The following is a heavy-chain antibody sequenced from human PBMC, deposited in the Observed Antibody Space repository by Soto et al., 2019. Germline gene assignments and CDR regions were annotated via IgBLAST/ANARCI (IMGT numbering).Heavy chain of an antibody. CDR3: ARGWGIAAAGSYY. V-gene: IGHV4-4*02. J-gene: IGHJ4*02. CDR1: GGSISSSNW. Sequence: SETLSLTCTVSGGSISSSNWWSWVRQPPGKGLEWIGEIYHIGSTNYNPSLKSRVTISVDKSKNQFSLKLNSVTAADTAVYSCARGWGIAAAGSYYSGQGTFVSVSS. CDR2: IYHIGST. D-gene: IGHD6-13*01.